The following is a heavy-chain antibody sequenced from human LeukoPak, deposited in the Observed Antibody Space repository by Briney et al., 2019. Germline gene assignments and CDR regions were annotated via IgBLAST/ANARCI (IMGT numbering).Heavy chain of an antibody. CDR1: GGTFSSYA. CDR2: IIPIFGTA. Sequence: GASVKVSCKGSGGTFSSYAISWVRQAPGQGREGMGGIIPIFGTANYAQKFQGRVTITADNSTSTAYMELSSLRSEDTAVYYCARDWMDSYGPVEPFFDYWGQGTLVTVSS. V-gene: IGHV1-69*06. D-gene: IGHD5-18*01. J-gene: IGHJ4*02. CDR3: ARDWMDSYGPVEPFFDY.